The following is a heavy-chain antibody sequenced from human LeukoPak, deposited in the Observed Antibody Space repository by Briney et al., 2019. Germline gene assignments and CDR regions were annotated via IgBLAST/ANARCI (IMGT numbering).Heavy chain of an antibody. CDR1: GGSVSTYY. Sequence: SETLSLSCTVSGGSVSTYYWSWIRQSPGKGLEWIGYIHNSGNTKYNPSLKSRVTMSVDTSKNQFSLRLSFVTAADTAVYYCAREGFNSGSFNYWGQGTLVTVFS. CDR3: AREGFNSGSFNY. CDR2: IHNSGNT. V-gene: IGHV4-59*02. J-gene: IGHJ4*02. D-gene: IGHD6-19*01.